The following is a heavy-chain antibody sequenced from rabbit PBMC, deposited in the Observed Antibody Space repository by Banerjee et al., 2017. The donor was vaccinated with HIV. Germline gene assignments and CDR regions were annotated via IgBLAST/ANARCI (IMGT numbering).Heavy chain of an antibody. J-gene: IGHJ4*01. CDR2: INTSSGNT. D-gene: IGHD2-1*01. CDR1: GFTLSSSYW. Sequence: QLEESGGGLVKPGGCLELFCKASGFTLSSSYWICWVRQDPGKGLEWIACINTSSGNTVSASGAKVLFTTYRTSSTTVALQMTSLTAADTATYFCARNLNYDDNGDFNLWGPGTLVTVS. V-gene: IGHV1S45*01. CDR3: ARNLNYDDNGDFNL.